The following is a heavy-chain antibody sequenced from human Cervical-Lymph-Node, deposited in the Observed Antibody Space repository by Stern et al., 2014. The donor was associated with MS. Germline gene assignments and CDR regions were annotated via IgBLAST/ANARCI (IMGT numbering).Heavy chain of an antibody. CDR3: ARDYSYGPNYYYGMDV. D-gene: IGHD5-18*01. Sequence: QVQLQESGPGLVKPSQTLSLTCTVSGGSISSGSYYWSWIRQPPGKGLEWIGYIYYSGSTNYNPSLKSRVTISVDTSKNQFSLKLSSVTAADTAVYYCARDYSYGPNYYYGMDVWGQGTTVTVSS. CDR2: IYYSGST. V-gene: IGHV4-61*01. J-gene: IGHJ6*02. CDR1: GGSISSGSYY.